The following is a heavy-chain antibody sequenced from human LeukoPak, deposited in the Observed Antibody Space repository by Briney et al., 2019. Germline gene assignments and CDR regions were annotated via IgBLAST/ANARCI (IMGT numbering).Heavy chain of an antibody. CDR2: ISYDGSNK. J-gene: IGHJ3*02. D-gene: IGHD1-26*01. CDR1: GFTFSSYG. Sequence: PGGSLRLSCAASGFTFSSYGMHWVRQAPGKGLEWVAVISYDGSNKYYADSVKGRFTISRDNSKNMLFLQVNGLRAEDTAVYYCAKALGATIFYAFDIWGQGTMVTVSS. CDR3: AKALGATIFYAFDI. V-gene: IGHV3-30*18.